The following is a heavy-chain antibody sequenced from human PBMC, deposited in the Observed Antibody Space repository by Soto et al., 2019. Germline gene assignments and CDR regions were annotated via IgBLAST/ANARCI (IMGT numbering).Heavy chain of an antibody. CDR2: VFWDDDK. CDR1: GFSLSASGVG. V-gene: IGHV2-5*02. CDR3: AHSSPYGSFDV. Sequence: QITMRESGPTLVKPTQTLTLTCSFSGFSLSASGVGVGWIRQPPGKALEWLALVFWDDDKFYCPPMQSRLTITKDTSKNQVVLTVTNIYPVATAIYSFAHSSPYGSFDVWGQGTMVTVSS. D-gene: IGHD3-10*01. J-gene: IGHJ3*01.